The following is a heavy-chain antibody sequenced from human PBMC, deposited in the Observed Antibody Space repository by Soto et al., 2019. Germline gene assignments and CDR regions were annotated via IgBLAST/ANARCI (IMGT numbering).Heavy chain of an antibody. V-gene: IGHV3-33*01. Sequence: GGSLRLSCAASGFTFSSYGMHWFRQAPGKGLEWVSVIWYDGSDKYYADSVKGRFTISRDNSKNTLYLQMNSLRAEDTAVYYCARDRYSSGWYDLDYWGQGTLVTVSS. J-gene: IGHJ4*02. CDR1: GFTFSSYG. D-gene: IGHD6-19*01. CDR3: ARDRYSSGWYDLDY. CDR2: IWYDGSDK.